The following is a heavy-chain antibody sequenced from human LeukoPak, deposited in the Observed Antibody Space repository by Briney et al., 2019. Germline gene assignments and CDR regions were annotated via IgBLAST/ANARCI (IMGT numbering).Heavy chain of an antibody. D-gene: IGHD6-19*01. CDR2: IYYSGST. J-gene: IGHJ5*02. Sequence: SETLSLTCTVSGGSISSGGYYWSWIRQPPGKGLEWIGYIYYSGSTNYNPSLKSRVTISVDTSKNQFSLKLSSVTAADTAVYYCARGGSSGWVNWFDPWGQGTLVTVSS. V-gene: IGHV4-61*08. CDR3: ARGGSSGWVNWFDP. CDR1: GGSISSGGYY.